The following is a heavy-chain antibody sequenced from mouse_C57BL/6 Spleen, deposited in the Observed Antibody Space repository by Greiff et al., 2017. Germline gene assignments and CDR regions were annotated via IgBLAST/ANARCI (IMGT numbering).Heavy chain of an antibody. CDR2: IWSGGST. CDR1: GFSLTSYG. D-gene: IGHD1-1*01. CDR3: ARGTNYGSTMYYFDY. Sequence: QVQLQQSGPGLVQPSQSLSITCTVSGFSLTSYGVHWVRQSPGKGLEWLGVIWSGGSTDYNAAFISRLSISKDNSKSQVFFKMNSLQADDTAIYYCARGTNYGSTMYYFDYWGQGTTLTVSS. J-gene: IGHJ2*01. V-gene: IGHV2-2*01.